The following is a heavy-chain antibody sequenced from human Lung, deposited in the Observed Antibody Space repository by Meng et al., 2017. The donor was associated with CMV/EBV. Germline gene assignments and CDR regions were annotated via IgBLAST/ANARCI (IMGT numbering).Heavy chain of an antibody. Sequence: TXSLXXAVYGGSFSDYYWTWTRQPPGKGLEGIGEITQRGSSNYNPSLKSRVSASVDMSKKQFSLKLSSPTAADTAVYFCARGPHKNRYGRDSPRGFYYGMDVWGQGTTVXVSS. J-gene: IGHJ6*02. CDR3: ARGPHKNRYGRDSPRGFYYGMDV. CDR1: GGSFSDYY. D-gene: IGHD4-23*01. V-gene: IGHV4-34*01. CDR2: ITQRGSS.